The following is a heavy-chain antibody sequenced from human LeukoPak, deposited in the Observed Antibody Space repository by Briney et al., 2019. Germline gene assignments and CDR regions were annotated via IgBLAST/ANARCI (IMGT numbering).Heavy chain of an antibody. V-gene: IGHV3-33*01. J-gene: IGHJ4*02. CDR2: IWYDGSNK. CDR3: ARDHYSSGWYYFDN. CDR1: GFTFSNYG. D-gene: IGHD6-19*01. Sequence: GGSLRLSCAASGFTFSNYGMHWVRQAPGKGPEWVAIIWYDGSNKYYADSVKGRFTISRDNSKNTLYLQMNSLRAEDTAVYYCARDHYSSGWYYFDNWGQGTLVTVSS.